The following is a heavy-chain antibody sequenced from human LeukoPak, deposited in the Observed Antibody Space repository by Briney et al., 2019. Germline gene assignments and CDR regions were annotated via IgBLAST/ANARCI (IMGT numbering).Heavy chain of an antibody. D-gene: IGHD6-13*01. V-gene: IGHV3-74*01. J-gene: IGHJ4*02. Sequence: GGSLRLSCAAPGFTFSSYWMHWVRQAPGKGLVWVSRINSDGSSTSHADSVKGRFTISRDNAKNTLYLQMNSLRAEDTAVYYCASEGSSWYYFDYWGQGTLVTVSS. CDR1: GFTFSSYW. CDR2: INSDGSST. CDR3: ASEGSSWYYFDY.